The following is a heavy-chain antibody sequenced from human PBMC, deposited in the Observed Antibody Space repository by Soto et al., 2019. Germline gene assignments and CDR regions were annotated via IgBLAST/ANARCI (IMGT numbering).Heavy chain of an antibody. CDR3: ASPVTTVWGTDFDY. CDR2: IIPILGIA. V-gene: IGHV1-69*02. Sequence: QVQLVQSGAEVKKPGSSVKVSCKASGGTFSSYTISWVRQAPGQGLEWMGRIIPILGIANYAQKFQGRVTITADKSTSTAYMELSSPRSEDTAVYYCASPVTTVWGTDFDYWGQGTLVTVSS. J-gene: IGHJ4*02. D-gene: IGHD4-17*01. CDR1: GGTFSSYT.